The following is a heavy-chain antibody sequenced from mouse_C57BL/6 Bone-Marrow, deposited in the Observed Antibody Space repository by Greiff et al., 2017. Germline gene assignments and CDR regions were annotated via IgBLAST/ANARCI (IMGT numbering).Heavy chain of an antibody. J-gene: IGHJ4*01. Sequence: QVQLLQSGAELVMPGASVKLSCKASGYTFTSYWMHWVKQRPGQGLAWIGEIDPSDSYTNYNHKFKGQSTLPVDKSSSTAYMQLSSLTSEDSTVYYCARGGYYYAMDYWGQGTSVTVSS. CDR2: IDPSDSYT. CDR1: GYTFTSYW. CDR3: ARGGYYYAMDY. D-gene: IGHD2-2*01. V-gene: IGHV1-69*01.